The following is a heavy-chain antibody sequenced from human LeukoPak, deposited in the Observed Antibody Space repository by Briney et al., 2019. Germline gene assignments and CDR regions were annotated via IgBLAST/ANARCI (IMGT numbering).Heavy chain of an antibody. Sequence: PSETLSLTCTVSGGSISSGGYYWSWIRQPPGKGLEWIGYIYHSGSTYYNPSLKSRVTISVDRSKNQFSLKLSSVTAADTAVYYCARDRGEYIPPHPSGYNWNDGGYWFDPWGQGTLVTVSS. V-gene: IGHV4-30-2*01. J-gene: IGHJ5*02. D-gene: IGHD1-1*01. CDR3: ARDRGEYIPPHPSGYNWNDGGYWFDP. CDR1: GGSISSGGYY. CDR2: IYHSGST.